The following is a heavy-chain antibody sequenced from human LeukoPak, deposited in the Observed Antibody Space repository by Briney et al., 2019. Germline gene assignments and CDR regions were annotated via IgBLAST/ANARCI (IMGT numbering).Heavy chain of an antibody. J-gene: IGHJ5*02. CDR1: GYSFTTYW. V-gene: IGHV5-51*01. CDR2: IYPDDSDT. D-gene: IGHD3-22*01. CDR3: ARHGRYSSGSRWFGP. Sequence: GESLKISCETSGYSFTTYWIGWVRQMPGTGLEWVGAIYPDDSDTKYSPSFQGQVTISADKSISTAYLQWSSLKASDTAMYYCARHGRYSSGSRWFGPWGQGTLVTVSS.